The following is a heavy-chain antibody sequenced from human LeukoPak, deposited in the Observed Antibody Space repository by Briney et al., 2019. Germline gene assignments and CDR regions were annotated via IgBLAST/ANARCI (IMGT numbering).Heavy chain of an antibody. Sequence: SETLSLTCTVSGGSISSYYWSWIRQPPGKGLEWIGYIYTSGSTNYNPPLKSRVTISVDTSKNQFSLKLSSVTAADTAVYYCARLRDSYGLYYYYGMDVWGQGTTVTVSS. D-gene: IGHD5-18*01. J-gene: IGHJ6*02. CDR1: GGSISSYY. CDR2: IYTSGST. CDR3: ARLRDSYGLYYYYGMDV. V-gene: IGHV4-4*09.